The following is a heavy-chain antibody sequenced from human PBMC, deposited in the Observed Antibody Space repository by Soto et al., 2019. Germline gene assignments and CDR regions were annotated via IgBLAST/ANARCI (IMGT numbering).Heavy chain of an antibody. Sequence: QVQLQESGPGLVKPSGTLSLTCAVSRGSISSSNWWSWVRQHPGKGLEWMGEIYQSGITNYNPSLKSRVTMSVDKSKNHFSLKLSSMTAADTAVYYCARGRLGRTARAGHVYFDYWGQGILVTVSS. D-gene: IGHD3-10*01. CDR3: ARGRLGRTARAGHVYFDY. CDR2: IYQSGIT. J-gene: IGHJ4*02. CDR1: RGSISSSNW. V-gene: IGHV4-4*02.